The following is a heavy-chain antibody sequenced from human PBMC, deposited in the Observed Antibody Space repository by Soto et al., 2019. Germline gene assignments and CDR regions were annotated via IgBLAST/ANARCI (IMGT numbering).Heavy chain of an antibody. D-gene: IGHD5-12*01. J-gene: IGHJ3*02. CDR2: IYYSGST. V-gene: IGHV4-59*01. CDR1: GGSISSYY. Sequence: SETLSLTCTVSGGSISSYYWSWIRQPPGKGLEWIGYIYYSGSTNYNPSLKSRVTISVDTSKNQFSLKLSSVTAADTAVYYCAREPYSGYDFDAFDICGQGTLVTVSS. CDR3: AREPYSGYDFDAFDI.